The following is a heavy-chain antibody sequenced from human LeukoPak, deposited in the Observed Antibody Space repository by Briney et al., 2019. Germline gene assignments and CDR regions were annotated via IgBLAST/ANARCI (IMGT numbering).Heavy chain of an antibody. CDR1: GGSISSGGYS. V-gene: IGHV4-30-2*01. CDR3: ARAIFGVVNPWFDP. J-gene: IGHJ5*02. CDR2: IYHSGST. Sequence: SETLSLTCTVSGGSISSGGYSWSWIRQPPGKGLEWIVYIYHSGSTYYNPSLKSRVTISVDRSKNQFSLKLSSVTAADTAVYYCARAIFGVVNPWFDPWGQGTLVTVSS. D-gene: IGHD3-3*01.